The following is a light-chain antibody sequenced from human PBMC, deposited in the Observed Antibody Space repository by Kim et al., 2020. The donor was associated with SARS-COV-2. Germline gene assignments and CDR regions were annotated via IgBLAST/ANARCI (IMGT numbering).Light chain of an antibody. CDR2: EDN. V-gene: IGLV6-57*03. CDR3: QSYETSNLWV. Sequence: KPVTISCTRSSGSIDRNYVQWYQQRPGSAPTTLIYEDNRGPSGVPGRFSGSIDSSSNSASLTISGLETEDEADYYCQSYETSNLWVFGGGTQLTVL. CDR1: SGSIDRNY. J-gene: IGLJ3*02.